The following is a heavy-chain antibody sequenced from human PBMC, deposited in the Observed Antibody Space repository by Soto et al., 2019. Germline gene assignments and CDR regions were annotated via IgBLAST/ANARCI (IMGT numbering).Heavy chain of an antibody. CDR2: ISYDGSNK. CDR3: ARDEYYYDSSGYSPNDY. J-gene: IGHJ4*02. CDR1: GFTFSSYA. V-gene: IGHV3-30-3*01. D-gene: IGHD3-22*01. Sequence: AGGSLRLSCASSGFTFSSYAMHWVRQAPGKGLEWVAVISYDGSNKYYADSVKGRFTISRDNSKNTLYLQMNSLRAEDTAVYYCARDEYYYDSSGYSPNDYWGQGTLVTVSS.